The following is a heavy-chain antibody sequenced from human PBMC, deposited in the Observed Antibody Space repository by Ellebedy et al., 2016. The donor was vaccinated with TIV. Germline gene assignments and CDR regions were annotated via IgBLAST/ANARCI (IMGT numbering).Heavy chain of an antibody. Sequence: SETLSLXXTVPGGSISSCYWSWIRQPPGKGLEWIGYIYYSGSTNYNPSLKSRVTISVGTSKNQFSLKLSSVTAADTAVYYCARGGRLFGYEDNWFDPWGQGTLVTVSS. V-gene: IGHV4-59*01. CDR1: GGSISSCY. J-gene: IGHJ5*02. CDR3: ARGGRLFGYEDNWFDP. CDR2: IYYSGST. D-gene: IGHD3-22*01.